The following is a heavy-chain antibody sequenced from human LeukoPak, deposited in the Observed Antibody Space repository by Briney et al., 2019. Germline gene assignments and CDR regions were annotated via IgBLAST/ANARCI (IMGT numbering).Heavy chain of an antibody. CDR1: GGTFTSYA. CDR2: INSVFDTA. D-gene: IGHD2-8*01. CDR3: AKDQGVNFFDY. J-gene: IGHJ4*02. Sequence: ASVKVSCKASGGTFTSYAVNWVRQAPGQGLEWMGGINSVFDTANYAQKFQGRVTITADESTSTAYMELSSLRAEDTAVYYCAKDQGVNFFDYWGQGTLVTVSS. V-gene: IGHV1-69*13.